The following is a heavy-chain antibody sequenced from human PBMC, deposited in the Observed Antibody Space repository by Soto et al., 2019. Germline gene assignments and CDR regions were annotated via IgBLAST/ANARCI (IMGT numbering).Heavy chain of an antibody. CDR2: MYYSGST. D-gene: IGHD2-8*02. CDR1: GGSISSSSFY. J-gene: IGHJ5*02. Sequence: QLQLRESGPGLVKPSETLSLTCTVSGGSISSSSFYWVWIRQPPGKGLEWIVSMYYSGSTYYNPSLKSRVTISVDTSKNQFSLKLSSVTAADTAVYYCASGTVGDRNHWGQGTLVTVSS. CDR3: ASGTVGDRNH. V-gene: IGHV4-39*01.